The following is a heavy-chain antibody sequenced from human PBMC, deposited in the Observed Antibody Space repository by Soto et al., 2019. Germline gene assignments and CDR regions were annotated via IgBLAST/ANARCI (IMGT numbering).Heavy chain of an antibody. Sequence: GGSLRLSCAASGFTFSSYAMSWVRQAPGKGLEWVSAISGSGGSTYYADSVKGRFTISRDNSKNTLYLPMNSLRGEDTAVYYCAKCLGALYAPRTPLDYWGQGTLVTVSS. CDR3: AKCLGALYAPRTPLDY. CDR2: ISGSGGST. V-gene: IGHV3-23*01. J-gene: IGHJ4*02. D-gene: IGHD2-2*01. CDR1: GFTFSSYA.